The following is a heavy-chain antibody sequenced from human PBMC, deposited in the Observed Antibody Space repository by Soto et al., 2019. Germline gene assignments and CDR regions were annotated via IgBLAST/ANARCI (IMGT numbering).Heavy chain of an antibody. Sequence: EVQVLESGGGLVQPGGSLRLSCAASGFTLSSYAMSWVRQAPGKGLEWVSSISGSGGSTYDAESVKGRFTVSRDNSKDTLFLQRNSLRAEDTAVYYGAKASGSSSLLGFDDWGQGTLVTVSS. D-gene: IGHD6-6*01. CDR2: ISGSGGST. CDR1: GFTLSSYA. V-gene: IGHV3-23*01. CDR3: AKASGSSSLLGFDD. J-gene: IGHJ4*02.